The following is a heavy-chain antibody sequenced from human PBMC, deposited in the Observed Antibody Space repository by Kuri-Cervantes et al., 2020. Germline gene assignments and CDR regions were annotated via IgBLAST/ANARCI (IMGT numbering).Heavy chain of an antibody. Sequence: ETLSLTCAASGFTFSSYSMNWVRQAPGKGLEWIAYIRGGATAIFYADSVKGRFTISRDNAKNSLYLQMNSLRAEDTAVYYCAKGSGDYYDSSGYNLFDYWGQGTLVTVSS. CDR3: AKGSGDYYDSSGYNLFDY. CDR1: GFTFSSYS. V-gene: IGHV3-21*04. J-gene: IGHJ4*02. D-gene: IGHD3-22*01. CDR2: IRGGATAI.